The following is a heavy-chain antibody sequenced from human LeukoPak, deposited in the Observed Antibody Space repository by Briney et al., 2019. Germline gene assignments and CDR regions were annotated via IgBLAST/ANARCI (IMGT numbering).Heavy chain of an antibody. J-gene: IGHJ4*02. CDR2: TRGRGGST. CDR3: TKDLPDYGYYIEGY. CDR1: GFTFSSFA. Sequence: GLSLRLSCAASGFTFSSFAMSWVRQAPGKGLEWVSTTRGRGGSTKYAYSVTGRFPFSRDNSRNALYLLMKRPSTEDTAVYSRTKDLPDYGYYIEGYWGQGTMVTVSS. V-gene: IGHV3-23*01. D-gene: IGHD4-17*01.